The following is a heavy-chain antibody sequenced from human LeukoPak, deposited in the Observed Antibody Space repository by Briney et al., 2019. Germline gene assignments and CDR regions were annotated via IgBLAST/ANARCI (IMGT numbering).Heavy chain of an antibody. V-gene: IGHV3-23*01. CDR2: ISGSGGST. CDR1: GFTFSSYA. J-gene: IGHJ6*02. Sequence: GGSLRLSCAASGFTFSSYASSWVRQAPGKGLEWVSVISGSGGSTYYADSVKGRFTISRDNSKNTLYLQMNSLRAEDTAVYYCAKHNEQCYYYGMDVWGQGTTVTVSS. CDR3: AKHNEQCYYYGMDV. D-gene: IGHD1-1*01.